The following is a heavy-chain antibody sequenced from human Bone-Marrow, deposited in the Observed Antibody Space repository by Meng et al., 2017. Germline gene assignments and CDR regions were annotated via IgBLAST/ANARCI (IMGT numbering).Heavy chain of an antibody. CDR2: MNPNSGNT. CDR1: GYTFTSYD. J-gene: IGHJ6*02. V-gene: IGHV1-8*03. Sequence: ASVKVSCKASGYTFTSYDINWVRQATGQGLEWMGWMNPNSGNTGYAQKFQGRVNITRNTSISTAYMELSSLRSEDTAVYYCARGPTYYYGSGSYSFWYYYYGMDVWGQGTTVTVSS. D-gene: IGHD3-10*01. CDR3: ARGPTYYYGSGSYSFWYYYYGMDV.